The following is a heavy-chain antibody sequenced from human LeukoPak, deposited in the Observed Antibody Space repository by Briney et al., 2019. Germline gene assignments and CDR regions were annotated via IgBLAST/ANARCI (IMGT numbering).Heavy chain of an antibody. D-gene: IGHD6-19*01. CDR3: AKDLEAVAGTIVNHY. J-gene: IGHJ4*02. CDR2: IGASGATT. V-gene: IGHV3-23*01. CDR1: GLTFNKYA. Sequence: GGSLRLSCAVSGLTFNKYALNWVRQGPGKGLEWVSGIGASGATTYYADSVKGRFTISRDNSKNTLFLQLKSLRADGTGVYFCAKDLEAVAGTIVNHYWGQGTPVTVSS.